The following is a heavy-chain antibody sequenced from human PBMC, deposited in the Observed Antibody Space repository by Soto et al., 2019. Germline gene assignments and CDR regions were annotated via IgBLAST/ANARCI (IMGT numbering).Heavy chain of an antibody. V-gene: IGHV4-59*08. J-gene: IGHJ6*03. CDR3: ARIGGYYHYMDV. D-gene: IGHD6-13*01. CDR2: IYRSGST. Sequence: SETMCLTCTVSGGTISSYDWTWLRQTPVMGLEWIGYIYRSGSTNDNTSLTRRVTISVATPKTHSALKLSSVTAADTAVYYCARIGGYYHYMDVWGKGTTLTVSS. CDR1: GGTISSYD.